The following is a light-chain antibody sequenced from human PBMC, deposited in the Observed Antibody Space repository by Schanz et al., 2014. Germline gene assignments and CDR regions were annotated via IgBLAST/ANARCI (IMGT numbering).Light chain of an antibody. CDR2: DVS. J-gene: IGLJ3*02. Sequence: QSALTQPASVSGSPGQSITISCTGTSSDVGGYNSVSWYQQHPGKAPKLMIYDVSDRPSGVSNRFSGSKSGNTASLTISGLPAEDEADYYCSAYTRSSAHWFFGGGTKLTVL. CDR1: SSDVGGYNS. V-gene: IGLV2-14*03. CDR3: SAYTRSSAHWF.